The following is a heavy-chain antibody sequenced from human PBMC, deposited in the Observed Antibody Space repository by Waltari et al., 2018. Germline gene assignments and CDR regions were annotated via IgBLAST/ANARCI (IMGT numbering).Heavy chain of an antibody. CDR1: GFTFSYYS. V-gene: IGHV3-21*01. CDR2: ISSSSSYI. J-gene: IGHJ6*02. CDR3: ARPYCSSTSCYFYGMDV. Sequence: EVQLVESGGGLVKPGGSRRLSGAAAGFTFSYYSMNGVRQAPGKVLEWVSSISSSSSYIYYPDSVKGRFTISRDNAKNSLYLQMNSLRVEDTAVYYCARPYCSSTSCYFYGMDVWGQGTTVTVSS. D-gene: IGHD2-2*01.